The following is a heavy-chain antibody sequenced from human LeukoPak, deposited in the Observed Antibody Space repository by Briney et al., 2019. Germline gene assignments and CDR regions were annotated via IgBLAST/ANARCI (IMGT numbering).Heavy chain of an antibody. D-gene: IGHD6-13*01. CDR2: ISSSGGSGGTP. CDR1: GFTFGSSA. Sequence: GGSLRLSCAASGFTFGSSAMSWVRQAPGKGLEWVSSISSSGGSGGTPYYADSVKGRLTISRDNSKNTVSLQMRSLRAEDTAVYYCAKVLSAAGLDYWGQGTLVTVSS. CDR3: AKVLSAAGLDY. V-gene: IGHV3-23*01. J-gene: IGHJ4*02.